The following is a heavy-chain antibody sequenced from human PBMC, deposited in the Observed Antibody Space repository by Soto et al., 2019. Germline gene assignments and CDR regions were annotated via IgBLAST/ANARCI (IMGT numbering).Heavy chain of an antibody. CDR3: ARGVVPAAINPHCWFDP. D-gene: IGHD2-2*02. J-gene: IGHJ5*02. CDR2: IYYSGST. Sequence: SETLSLTCTVSGGSISSGDYYWSWIRQPPGKGLEWIGYIYYSGSTYYNPSLKSRVTIAVDTSKNQFSLKLSSVTAADTAVYYCARGVVPAAINPHCWFDPWGQGTLVTVSS. V-gene: IGHV4-30-4*01. CDR1: GGSISSGDYY.